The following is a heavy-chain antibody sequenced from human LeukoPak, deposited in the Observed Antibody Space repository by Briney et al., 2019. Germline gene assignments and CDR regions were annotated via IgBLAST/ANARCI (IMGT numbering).Heavy chain of an antibody. D-gene: IGHD3-10*01. CDR1: GYTFTSYG. V-gene: IGHV1-18*01. J-gene: IGHJ4*02. CDR2: ISAYSGNT. CDR3: ARDYYGSGSYYIPTYYFDY. Sequence: ASVKVSCKASGYTFTSYGISWVRQAPGQGLEWMGWISAYSGNTNYAQKLQGRVTMTTDTSTSTAYMELRSLRSDDTAVYYCARDYYGSGSYYIPTYYFDYWGQGTLVTVSS.